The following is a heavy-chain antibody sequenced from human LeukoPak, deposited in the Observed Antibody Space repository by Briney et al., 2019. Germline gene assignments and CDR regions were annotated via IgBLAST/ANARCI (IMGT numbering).Heavy chain of an antibody. V-gene: IGHV3-30-3*01. J-gene: IGHJ4*02. Sequence: GGSLRLSCAASGFTFSSYAMHWVRQAPGKGLEWVAVISYDGSNKYYADSVKGRFTISRDNSKNMLYLQMNSLRAEDTAVYYCARGPRSVLRYFDWLFPDYWGQGTLVTVSS. CDR2: ISYDGSNK. CDR3: ARGPRSVLRYFDWLFPDY. CDR1: GFTFSSYA. D-gene: IGHD3-9*01.